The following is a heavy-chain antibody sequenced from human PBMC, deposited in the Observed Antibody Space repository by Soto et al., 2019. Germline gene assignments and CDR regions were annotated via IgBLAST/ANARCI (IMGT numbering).Heavy chain of an antibody. Sequence: GGSLRLSCAASGFTFSSYAMSWVRQAPGKGLEWVSAISGSGGDTYYADSVKGRFTISRDNSKNTLYLQINSLRAEDTAVYYCAKTKALTTVDYDFCGQGILVTVSS. J-gene: IGHJ4*02. D-gene: IGHD4-4*01. CDR2: ISGSGGDT. V-gene: IGHV3-23*01. CDR1: GFTFSSYA. CDR3: AKTKALTTVDYDF.